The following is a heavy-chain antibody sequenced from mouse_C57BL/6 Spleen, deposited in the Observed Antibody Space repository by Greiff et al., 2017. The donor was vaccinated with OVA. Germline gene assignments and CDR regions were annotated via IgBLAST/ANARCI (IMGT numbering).Heavy chain of an antibody. J-gene: IGHJ2*01. D-gene: IGHD2-2*01. CDR3: TGTSTMVTTFDY. CDR2: IRLKSDNYAT. V-gene: IGHV6-3*01. Sequence: EVKLEESGGGLVQPGGSMKLSCVASGFTFSNYWMNWVRQSPEKGLAWVAQIRLKSDNYATHSAESVKGRFTISRDDSKSSVYLQMNNLRAEDTGIYYCTGTSTMVTTFDYWGQGTTLTVSS. CDR1: GFTFSNYW.